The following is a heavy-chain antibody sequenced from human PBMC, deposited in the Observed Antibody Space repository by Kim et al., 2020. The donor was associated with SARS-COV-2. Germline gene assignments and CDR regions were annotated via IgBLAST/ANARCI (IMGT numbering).Heavy chain of an antibody. CDR3: ARHPDSGSWWRD. D-gene: IGHD1-26*01. V-gene: IGHV4-39*01. CDR2: IYYSGST. CDR1: GGSISSSSYY. Sequence: SETLSLTCTVSGGSISSSSYYWGWIRQPPGKGLEWIGSIYYSGSTYYNPSLKSRVTISVDTSKNQFSLKLSSVTAADTAVYYCARHPDSGSWWRDWGQGTLVTVSS. J-gene: IGHJ4*02.